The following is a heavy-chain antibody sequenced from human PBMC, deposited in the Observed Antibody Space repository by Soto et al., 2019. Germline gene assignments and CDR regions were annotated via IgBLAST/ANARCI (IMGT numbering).Heavy chain of an antibody. CDR1: GGSIRTYY. V-gene: IGHV4-59*01. CDR2: TYYTGIT. D-gene: IGHD6-19*01. J-gene: IGHJ6*02. Sequence: QVQLQESGPGLVKPSETLSLTCRVSGGSIRTYYWSWIRQPPGKGLEWIGYTYYTGITNYNPSLKSRATISIDTSKNQFSLSLRSVTAADTAVYFCARELALAGTTDGVGVWGQGTTVTVSS. CDR3: ARELALAGTTDGVGV.